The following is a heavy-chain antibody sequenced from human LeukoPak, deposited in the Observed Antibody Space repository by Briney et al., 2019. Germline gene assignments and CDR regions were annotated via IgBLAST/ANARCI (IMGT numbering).Heavy chain of an antibody. J-gene: IGHJ4*02. Sequence: PGRSLRLSCAASGFTFSSYAMHWVRQAPGKGLEWVAVISYDGSNKYYADSVKGRFTTSRDNSKNTLYLQMNSLRAEDTAVYYCARDPLAYCGGDCYSFDYWGQGTLVTVSS. CDR3: ARDPLAYCGGDCYSFDY. D-gene: IGHD2-21*02. CDR1: GFTFSSYA. CDR2: ISYDGSNK. V-gene: IGHV3-30-3*01.